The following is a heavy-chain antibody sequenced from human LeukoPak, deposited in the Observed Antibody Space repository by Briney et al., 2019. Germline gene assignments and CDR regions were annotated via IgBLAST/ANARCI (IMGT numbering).Heavy chain of an antibody. CDR2: IYTSGST. CDR1: GGSISSGSYY. V-gene: IGHV4-61*02. J-gene: IGHJ3*02. CDR3: ARDQTYYDILTGDWGNAFDI. Sequence: SETLSLTCTVSGGSISSGSYYWSWIRQPAGKGLEWIGRIYTSGSTNYNPSLKSRVTISVDTSKNQFSLKLSSVTAADTAVYYCARDQTYYDILTGDWGNAFDIWGQGTMVTVSS. D-gene: IGHD3-9*01.